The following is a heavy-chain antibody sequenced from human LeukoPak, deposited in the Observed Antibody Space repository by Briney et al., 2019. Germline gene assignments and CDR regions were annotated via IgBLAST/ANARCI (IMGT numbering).Heavy chain of an antibody. CDR3: ARPTSSGYDAFDI. D-gene: IGHD5-12*01. Sequence: PSDTLSLPCTVSGGLISLLHWIWIRQPPGRGLEGFRYIYYSGRTNYNPSLKSRVTISVDTSKNQFSLKLSSVTAADTAVYYCARPTSSGYDAFDIWGQGTMVTVSS. CDR1: GGLISLLH. CDR2: IYYSGRT. V-gene: IGHV4-59*08. J-gene: IGHJ3*02.